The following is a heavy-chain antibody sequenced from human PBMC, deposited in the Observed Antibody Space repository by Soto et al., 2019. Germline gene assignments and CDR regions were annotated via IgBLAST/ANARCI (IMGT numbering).Heavy chain of an antibody. J-gene: IGHJ6*02. D-gene: IGHD3-10*01. CDR3: ARDYYGSPKRLSYGMDV. V-gene: IGHV1-18*04. CDR1: DYTFASYC. CDR2: ISAYNGNT. Sequence: GASVKVSCKASDYTFASYCISWVLQAPGQGLEWMGWISAYNGNTNYAQKFQGRVTMTTDTSTSTAYMDLRSLRSDDTAIYYCARDYYGSPKRLSYGMDVWGQGTTVTVSS.